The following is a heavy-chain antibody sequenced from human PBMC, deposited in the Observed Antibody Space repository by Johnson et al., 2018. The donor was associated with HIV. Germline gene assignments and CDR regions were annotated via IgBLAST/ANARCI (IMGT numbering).Heavy chain of an antibody. CDR3: ARGGQLVAFDI. V-gene: IGHV3-30-3*01. CDR2: ISYDANNK. D-gene: IGHD6-6*01. Sequence: QVQLVESGGGVVQPGRSLRLSCAASGYTFSSYAMHWVRQAPGKGLEWVAVISYDANNKYYADSVKGRFTISRDNSKNTLYLQMNSLRAEDTAVYYCARGGQLVAFDIWGQGTMVTVSS. J-gene: IGHJ3*02. CDR1: GYTFSSYA.